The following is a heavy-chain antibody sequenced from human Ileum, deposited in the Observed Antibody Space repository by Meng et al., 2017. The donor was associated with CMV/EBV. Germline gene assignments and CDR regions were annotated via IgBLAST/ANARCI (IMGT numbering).Heavy chain of an antibody. CDR2: IYPGHSDT. J-gene: IGHJ4*02. Sequence: KVSCKGSGYSFTSYWIRWVRQMPGKGLEWMGIIYPGHSDTRYSPSFQGQVTISADKSISTAYLQWSSLKASDTAMYYCARLLSGSYSHFDYWGQGTLVTVSS. CDR3: ARLLSGSYSHFDY. D-gene: IGHD1-26*01. V-gene: IGHV5-51*01. CDR1: GYSFTSYW.